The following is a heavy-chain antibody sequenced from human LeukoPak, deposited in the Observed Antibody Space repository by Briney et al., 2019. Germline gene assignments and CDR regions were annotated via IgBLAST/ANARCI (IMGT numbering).Heavy chain of an antibody. CDR2: IYDGGNT. J-gene: IGHJ4*02. V-gene: IGHV3-66*01. Sequence: GGSLRLSCGVSGFTVSGNYMGWVRQAPGKGLEWVSGIYDGGNTYYGDSVKGRFTISRDNSKNTLHLQMGSLRAEDTAVYYCVKGYCSSISCSLIDYGGQGTLVTVSS. CDR3: VKGYCSSISCSLIDY. CDR1: GFTVSGNY. D-gene: IGHD2-2*01.